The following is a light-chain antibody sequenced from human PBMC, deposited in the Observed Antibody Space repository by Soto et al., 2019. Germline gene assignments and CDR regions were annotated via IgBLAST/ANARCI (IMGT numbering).Light chain of an antibody. Sequence: DIQVTQSPSSLSASVGDRVTITCRSSQDIRTYLAWYQQKPGKAPKLLIFAASTLQSGFPPGFIGSGSGTEFTLTILNLQPADFATYYCQQGPSRMYSFGQGTKLSIQ. CDR3: QQGPSRMYS. CDR2: AAS. J-gene: IGKJ2*01. CDR1: QDIRTY. V-gene: IGKV1D-12*01.